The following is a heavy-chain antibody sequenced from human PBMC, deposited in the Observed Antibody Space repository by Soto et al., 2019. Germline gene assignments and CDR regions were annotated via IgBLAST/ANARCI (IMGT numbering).Heavy chain of an antibody. CDR3: ARVGAEYSSSGDPNYGMDV. CDR1: GGSFSGYY. V-gene: IGHV4-34*01. J-gene: IGHJ6*02. CDR2: INHSGST. Sequence: PSETLSLTCAVYGGSFSGYYWSWIRQPPGKGLEWIGEINHSGSTNYNPSLKSRVTISVDTSKNQFSLKLSSVTAADTAVYYCARVGAEYSSSGDPNYGMDVWGHGTTVTVSS. D-gene: IGHD6-6*01.